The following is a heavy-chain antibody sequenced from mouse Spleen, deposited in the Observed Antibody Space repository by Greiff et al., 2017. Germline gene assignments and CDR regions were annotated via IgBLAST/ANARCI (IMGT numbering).Heavy chain of an antibody. CDR1: GYTFTSYW. J-gene: IGHJ2*01. Sequence: VQLQQPGAELVMPGASVKLSCKASGYTFTSYWMHWVKQRPGQGLEWIGEIDPSDSYTNYNQKFKGKATLTVDKSSSTAYMQLSSLTSEDSAVYYWARSGTTVVAPFDYWGQGTTLTVSS. D-gene: IGHD1-1*01. V-gene: IGHV1-69*01. CDR2: IDPSDSYT. CDR3: ARSGTTVVAPFDY.